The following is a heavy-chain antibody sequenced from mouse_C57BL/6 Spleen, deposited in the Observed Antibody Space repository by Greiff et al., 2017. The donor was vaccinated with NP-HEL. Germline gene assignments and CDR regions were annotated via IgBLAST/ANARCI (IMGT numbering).Heavy chain of an antibody. CDR3: ARSTMVTRDYAMDY. D-gene: IGHD2-2*01. J-gene: IGHJ4*01. CDR1: GFSLTSYG. Sequence: VQLQQSGPGLVQPSQSLSITCTVSGFSLTSYGVHWVRQPPGKGLEWLGVIWSGGSTDYNAAFISRLSISKDNSKSQVFFKMNSLQADDTAIYYCARSTMVTRDYAMDYWGQGTSVTVSS. CDR2: IWSGGST. V-gene: IGHV2-4*02.